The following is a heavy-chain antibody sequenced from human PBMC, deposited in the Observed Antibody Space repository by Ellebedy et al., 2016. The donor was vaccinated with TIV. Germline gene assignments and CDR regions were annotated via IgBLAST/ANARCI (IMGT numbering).Heavy chain of an antibody. CDR1: GFTFDSYA. Sequence: GESLKISCVASGFTFDSYAMHWVRQAPGKGLEWVAVISHDGSSQYYADSVKGRFTVSRDNSMTTVYLEMNSLRAEDKALYYCARDLDKRSGWYGGAAYWGQGTQVTVSS. CDR2: ISHDGSSQ. CDR3: ARDLDKRSGWYGGAAY. V-gene: IGHV3-30-3*01. D-gene: IGHD6-19*01. J-gene: IGHJ4*02.